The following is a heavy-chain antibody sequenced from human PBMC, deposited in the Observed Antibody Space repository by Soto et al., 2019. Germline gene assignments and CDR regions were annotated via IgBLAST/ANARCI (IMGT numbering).Heavy chain of an antibody. CDR2: ISYDGSNK. CDR3: AKVLTVTTPGYYYYGMDV. J-gene: IGHJ6*02. D-gene: IGHD4-17*01. Sequence: GGSLRLSCAASGFTFSSYGMHWVRQAPGKGLEWVAVISYDGSNKYYADSVKGRFTISRDNSKNTLYLQMNSLRAEDTAVYYCAKVLTVTTPGYYYYGMDVWGQGTTVTVSS. V-gene: IGHV3-30*18. CDR1: GFTFSSYG.